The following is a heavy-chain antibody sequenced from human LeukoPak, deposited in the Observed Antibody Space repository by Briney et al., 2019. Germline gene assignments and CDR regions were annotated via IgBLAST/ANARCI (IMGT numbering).Heavy chain of an antibody. D-gene: IGHD6-19*01. Sequence: SETLSLTCTVSGGSISRYYWSWIRQPPGKGLEWIGYIHYSGSTNSNPSLKSRVTISVDTSKNQFSLKLRSVTAADTAVYYCARELDNSGWYVFDYWGRGNLVTVSS. CDR1: GGSISRYY. CDR2: IHYSGST. J-gene: IGHJ4*02. CDR3: ARELDNSGWYVFDY. V-gene: IGHV4-59*13.